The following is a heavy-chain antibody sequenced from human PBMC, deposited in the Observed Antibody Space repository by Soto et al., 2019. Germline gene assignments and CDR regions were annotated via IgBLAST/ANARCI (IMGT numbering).Heavy chain of an antibody. CDR2: IWYDGSKK. CDR3: ARVASYYSLWSGYYPSRNGMDV. D-gene: IGHD3-3*01. Sequence: QVQVVESGGGVVQPGRSLRLSCAAAGFTFSSFGMHWVRQAPGKGLEWVSLIWYDGSKKSYGDSVKGRFTISRDNSRNTLYLQMNSLRADDTAVYYCARVASYYSLWSGYYPSRNGMDVWGQGTTVTVSS. V-gene: IGHV3-33*01. J-gene: IGHJ6*02. CDR1: GFTFSSFG.